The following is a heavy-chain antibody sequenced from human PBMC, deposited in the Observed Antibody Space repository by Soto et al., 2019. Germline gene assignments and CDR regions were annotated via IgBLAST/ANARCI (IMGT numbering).Heavy chain of an antibody. V-gene: IGHV3-33*01. CDR1: GFTFSSYG. CDR3: ASWGATTSYGMDV. Sequence: GGSLRLSCAASGFTFSSYGMHWVRQAPGKGLEWVAVIWYDGSNKYYADSVKGRFTISRDNSKNTLYLQMNSLRAEDTAVYYCASWGATTSYGMDVWGQGTTVTVSS. D-gene: IGHD3-16*01. CDR2: IWYDGSNK. J-gene: IGHJ6*02.